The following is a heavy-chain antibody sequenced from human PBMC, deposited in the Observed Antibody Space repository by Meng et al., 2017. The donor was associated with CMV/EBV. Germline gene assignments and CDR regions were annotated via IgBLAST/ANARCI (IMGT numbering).Heavy chain of an antibody. Sequence: LSLTCAASGFTFDDYAMHWVRPAPGKGLEWVSGISWNSGSIGYEDSVKGRFTISRDNAKNSLYLQMNSLRAEDMALYYCSKDRGSGSYFSYYGMDVWGQGTTVTVSS. CDR3: SKDRGSGSYFSYYGMDV. J-gene: IGHJ6*02. CDR1: GFTFDDYA. CDR2: ISWNSGSI. V-gene: IGHV3-9*03. D-gene: IGHD1-26*01.